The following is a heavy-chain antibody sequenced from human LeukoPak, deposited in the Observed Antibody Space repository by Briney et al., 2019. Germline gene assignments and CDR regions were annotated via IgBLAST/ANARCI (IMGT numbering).Heavy chain of an antibody. CDR2: IASSAFTI. V-gene: IGHV3-48*03. Sequence: GGSLRLSCVASGFTFSNYEMYWVRQAPGKGLERVSYIASSAFTIYYADSVKGRFTISRDNANNSLYLQMNSLRVEDTAVYYCVQGVVTRSFDIWGQGIMVTVSS. J-gene: IGHJ3*02. D-gene: IGHD2-21*02. CDR3: VQGVVTRSFDI. CDR1: GFTFSNYE.